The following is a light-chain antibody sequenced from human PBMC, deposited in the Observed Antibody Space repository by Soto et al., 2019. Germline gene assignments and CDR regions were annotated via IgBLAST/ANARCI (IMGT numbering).Light chain of an antibody. CDR1: SSNIGIKT. CDR3: SAWDDSLNGRV. J-gene: IGLJ1*01. Sequence: QSVLTQPPSASGTPGQRVTISCSGSSSNIGIKTVNWYQQLPGSAPKLLIYRDNQRPSGVPDRFSGSKSGTSASLAISGLQSDDEADYYCSAWDDSLNGRVFGSGTKLTVL. CDR2: RDN. V-gene: IGLV1-44*01.